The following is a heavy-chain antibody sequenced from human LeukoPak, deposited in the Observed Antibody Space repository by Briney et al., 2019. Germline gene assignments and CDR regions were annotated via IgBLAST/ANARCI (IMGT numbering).Heavy chain of an antibody. J-gene: IGHJ4*02. D-gene: IGHD6-19*01. Sequence: PGGSLRLSCAASGFTFSSYSMNWVRQAPGKGLEWVSAISGSGGSTYYADSVKGRFTISRDNSKNTLYLQMNSLRAEDTAVYYCAKDPGIAVAWYSPYFDYWGQGTLVTVSS. V-gene: IGHV3-23*01. CDR1: GFTFSSYS. CDR3: AKDPGIAVAWYSPYFDY. CDR2: ISGSGGST.